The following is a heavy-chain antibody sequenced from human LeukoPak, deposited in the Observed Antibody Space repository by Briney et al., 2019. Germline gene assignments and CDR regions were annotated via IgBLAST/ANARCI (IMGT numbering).Heavy chain of an antibody. Sequence: PGGSLRLSCAASGFTFSSYWMSWVRQAPGKGLEWVANIKQDGSEKYYVDSVKGRFTISRDNAKNSLYLQMNSLRAEDTAVYYCASMTLGAAAGYSDYWGQGTLVTVSS. J-gene: IGHJ4*02. D-gene: IGHD6-13*01. V-gene: IGHV3-7*01. CDR1: GFTFSSYW. CDR2: IKQDGSEK. CDR3: ASMTLGAAAGYSDY.